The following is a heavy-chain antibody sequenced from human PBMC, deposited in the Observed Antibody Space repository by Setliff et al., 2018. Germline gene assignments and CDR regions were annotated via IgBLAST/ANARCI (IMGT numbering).Heavy chain of an antibody. Sequence: SETLSLTCTVSGDSISNYYWSWIRQPPGKGLEWIGYIHGRGSTNYNPALKSRVTISLDTSKSQFSLNLNSATAADTAVYYCARHALSFDSAWDVWGKGTTVTVSS. CDR1: GDSISNYY. CDR2: IHGRGST. J-gene: IGHJ6*04. D-gene: IGHD3-9*01. CDR3: ARHALSFDSAWDV. V-gene: IGHV4-59*08.